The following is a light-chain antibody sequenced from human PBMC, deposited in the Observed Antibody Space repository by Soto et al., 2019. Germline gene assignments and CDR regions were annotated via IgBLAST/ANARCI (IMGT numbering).Light chain of an antibody. CDR2: DND. CDR1: SPNIGNNH. V-gene: IGLV1-51*01. CDR3: GAWDNSLTAVV. J-gene: IGLJ2*01. Sequence: QSVLTQPPSLSAATGQRVTISCSGSSPNIGNNHVSWYQQLPGTAPKLLIHDNDERPSGIPDRFSGSKSGTSATLDITGLQTGDEAAYYCGAWDNSLTAVVFGGGTKVTVL.